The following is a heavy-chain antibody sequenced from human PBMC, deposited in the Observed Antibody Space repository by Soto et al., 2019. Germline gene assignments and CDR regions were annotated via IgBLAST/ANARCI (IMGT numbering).Heavy chain of an antibody. CDR1: GFTFSSYG. Sequence: QVQLVESGGGVVQPGRSLRLSCAASGFTFSSYGMHWVRQAPGKGLEWVAVISYDGSNKYYADSVKGRFTISRDNSKNTLYLQMNSLRAEDTAVYYCAKDPFYYGSGSYSHWFDPWCQGTLVTVSS. CDR3: AKDPFYYGSGSYSHWFDP. J-gene: IGHJ5*02. V-gene: IGHV3-30*18. D-gene: IGHD3-10*01. CDR2: ISYDGSNK.